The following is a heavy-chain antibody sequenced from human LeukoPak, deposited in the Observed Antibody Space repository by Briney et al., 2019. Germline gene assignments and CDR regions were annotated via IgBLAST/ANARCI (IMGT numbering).Heavy chain of an antibody. V-gene: IGHV1-2*02. Sequence: ASVKVSCKASGYTFTGYYIHWVRQAPGQGLEWMGWINPTSFGTKYEQKFQGRVTMTRDTSISTDYMELSDLRSDDTAVYYCARDMSTRVTPISYAFDVWGQGTMVTVSS. D-gene: IGHD4-23*01. J-gene: IGHJ3*01. CDR1: GYTFTGYY. CDR2: INPTSFGT. CDR3: ARDMSTRVTPISYAFDV.